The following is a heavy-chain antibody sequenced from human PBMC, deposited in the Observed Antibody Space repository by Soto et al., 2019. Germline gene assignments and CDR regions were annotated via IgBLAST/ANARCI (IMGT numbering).Heavy chain of an antibody. CDR1: GFTFSNAW. Sequence: PGGSLRLSCAASGFTFSNAWMSWVRQAPGKGLEWVGRIKSKTDGGTTDYAAPVKGRFTISRDDSKNTLYLQMNSLKTEDTAVYYCTTPRAWDILTGYYQNDAFDIWGQGTMVTVSS. CDR3: TTPRAWDILTGYYQNDAFDI. D-gene: IGHD3-9*01. J-gene: IGHJ3*02. V-gene: IGHV3-15*01. CDR2: IKSKTDGGTT.